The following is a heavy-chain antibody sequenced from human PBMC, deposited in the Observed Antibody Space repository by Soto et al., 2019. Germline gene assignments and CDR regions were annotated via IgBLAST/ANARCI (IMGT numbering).Heavy chain of an antibody. CDR2: LSFDGRIE. Sequence: QVQLVESGGGVVQPGGSLRLSCAASGFTFGRNGMHWVRQAPGKGLEWVAVLSFDGRIEYYADSVKGRFKIFRDNPKNTLYLQMNTLRPDDTALYYCAKDRDRTWSLDYWDQGARVTVSS. V-gene: IGHV3-30*18. CDR1: GFTFGRNG. CDR3: AKDRDRTWSLDY. J-gene: IGHJ4*02. D-gene: IGHD1-7*01.